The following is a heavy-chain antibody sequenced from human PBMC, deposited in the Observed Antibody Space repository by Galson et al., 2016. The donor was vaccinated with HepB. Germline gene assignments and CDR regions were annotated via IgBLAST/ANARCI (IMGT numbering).Heavy chain of an antibody. V-gene: IGHV1-2*02. Sequence: SVKVSCKASGYIFTDKYLHWVRQAPGQGLEWMGWINPKTGGANSAQEFQGRVTMTRDTSISTAYMEVSRLTSDDTAVYFCARVKWLARAYDVWGQGTVVTVSS. CDR1: GYIFTDKY. J-gene: IGHJ3*01. CDR2: INPKTGGA. CDR3: ARVKWLARAYDV. D-gene: IGHD5-12*01.